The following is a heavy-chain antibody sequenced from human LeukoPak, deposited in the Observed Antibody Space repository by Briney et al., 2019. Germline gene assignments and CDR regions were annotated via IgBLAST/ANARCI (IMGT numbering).Heavy chain of an antibody. J-gene: IGHJ4*02. Sequence: GGSLRLSCAASGFTFSSYAMHWVRQAPGKGLEWVAVISYDGSNKYYADSVKGRFTISRDNSKNTLYLQMNSLRAEDTAVYYCAKGGSGSYAVDYWGQGTLVTVSS. CDR1: GFTFSSYA. CDR2: ISYDGSNK. V-gene: IGHV3-30*04. CDR3: AKGGSGSYAVDY. D-gene: IGHD1-26*01.